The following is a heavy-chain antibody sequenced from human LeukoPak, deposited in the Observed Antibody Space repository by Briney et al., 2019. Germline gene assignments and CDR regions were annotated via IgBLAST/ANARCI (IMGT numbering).Heavy chain of an antibody. CDR2: IYHSGST. CDR1: GGSISSYY. V-gene: IGHV4-59*12. Sequence: SETLSLTCTVSGGSISSYYWTWIRQPPGKGLEWIGYIYHSGSTKYNSSLKSRVTMSVDTSKNQFSLKLSSVTAADTAVYFCARDRPVDYWGQGTLVTVSS. CDR3: ARDRPVDY. J-gene: IGHJ4*02.